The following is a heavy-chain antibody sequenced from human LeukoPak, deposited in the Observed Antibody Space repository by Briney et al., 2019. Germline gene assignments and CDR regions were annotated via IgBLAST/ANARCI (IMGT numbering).Heavy chain of an antibody. V-gene: IGHV4-39*01. CDR2: IYYSGRT. CDR3: ARSFYYDASLPPY. J-gene: IGHJ4*02. Sequence: SETLSLTCSVSGGYISTSNYYWGWIRQPPGKGLELIGTIYYSGRTYYNPSLQSRVTISLDTSQNQLSLQVRSVTVVDTAVYYCARSFYYDASLPPYWGQGTLVTVSS. D-gene: IGHD3-16*01. CDR1: GGYISTSNYY.